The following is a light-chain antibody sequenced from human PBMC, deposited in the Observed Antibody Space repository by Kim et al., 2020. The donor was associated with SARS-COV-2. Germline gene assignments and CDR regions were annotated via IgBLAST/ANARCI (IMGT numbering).Light chain of an antibody. Sequence: PGERATLPCRASQSVSSSFAWYQQKPXQTPRLLIYGASNRATGIPARFTGSGSGTDFTLTISSLEPEDSAVYYCQQRSSWPLTFGGGTKLEI. CDR2: GAS. V-gene: IGKV3-11*01. CDR1: QSVSSS. J-gene: IGKJ4*01. CDR3: QQRSSWPLT.